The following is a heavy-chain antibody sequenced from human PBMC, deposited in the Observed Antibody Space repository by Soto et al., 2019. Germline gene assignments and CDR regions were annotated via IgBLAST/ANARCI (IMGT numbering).Heavy chain of an antibody. CDR3: ASPIAVAGGAFDI. V-gene: IGHV1-69*06. J-gene: IGHJ3*02. D-gene: IGHD6-19*01. CDR1: GGTFSSCA. CDR2: IIPIFGTA. Sequence: ASVKVSCKASGGTFSSCAISWVRQAPGQGLEWMGGIIPIFGTANYAQKFQGRVTITADKSTSTAYMELSGLRSEDTAVYYCASPIAVAGGAFDIWGQGTMVTVS.